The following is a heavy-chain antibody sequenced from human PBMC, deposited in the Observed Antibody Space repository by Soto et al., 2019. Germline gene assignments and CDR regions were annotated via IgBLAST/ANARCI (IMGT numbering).Heavy chain of an antibody. J-gene: IGHJ4*02. D-gene: IGHD2-15*01. CDR2: IYYSGST. Sequence: QVQLQESGPELVKPSQTLSLTCTVSGGSISSGGYYWSWIRQHPGKGLEWIGYIYYSGSTYYNPSLKSRVTISVDTSKNQFSLKLSSVTAADTAVYYCARSSLVAYYYFDYWGQGTLVTVSS. V-gene: IGHV4-31*03. CDR1: GGSISSGGYY. CDR3: ARSSLVAYYYFDY.